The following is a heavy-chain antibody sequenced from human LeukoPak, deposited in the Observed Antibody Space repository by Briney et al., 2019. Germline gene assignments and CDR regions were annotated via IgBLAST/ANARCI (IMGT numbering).Heavy chain of an antibody. D-gene: IGHD7-27*01. CDR3: TKRDQGNWGPPADY. V-gene: IGHV4-39*01. CDR1: GGSISSSSYY. Sequence: PSETLSLTCTVSGGSISSSSYYWGWIRQPPGKGLEWIGSIYYSGKTYYNPSLKRRVTISVDMSKNQFSLKLSSVTAADTAVYYCTKRDQGNWGPPADYWGQGTLVTVSS. J-gene: IGHJ4*02. CDR2: IYYSGKT.